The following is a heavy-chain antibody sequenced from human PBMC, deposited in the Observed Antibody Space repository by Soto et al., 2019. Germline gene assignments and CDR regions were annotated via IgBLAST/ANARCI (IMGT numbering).Heavy chain of an antibody. CDR3: ARDSGSGYVRGYGMDV. CDR2: IYYSGST. CDR1: GGSISSYY. D-gene: IGHD5-12*01. V-gene: IGHV4-59*01. J-gene: IGHJ6*02. Sequence: PSETLSLTCTVSGGSISSYYWSWIRQPPGKGLEWIGYIYYSGSTNYNPSLKSRVTISVDTSKNQFSLKLSSVTAADTAVYYCARDSGSGYVRGYGMDVWGQWTTVTVSS.